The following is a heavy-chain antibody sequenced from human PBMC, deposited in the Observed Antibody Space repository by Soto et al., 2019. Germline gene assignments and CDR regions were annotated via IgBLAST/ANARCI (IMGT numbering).Heavy chain of an antibody. D-gene: IGHD2-2*02. CDR3: ATRFYTSGVLFDY. V-gene: IGHV4-39*06. CDR1: GGSISSSRCH. Sequence: SETLSLTCTVSGGSISSSRCHWGWLRQAPGKGLEWIAHIENSGTTFYNPSLKSRVTISVDTSKNQFALKLTSVTAADTAAYYCATRFYTSGVLFDYWGQGTPVTVSS. J-gene: IGHJ4*02. CDR2: IENSGTT.